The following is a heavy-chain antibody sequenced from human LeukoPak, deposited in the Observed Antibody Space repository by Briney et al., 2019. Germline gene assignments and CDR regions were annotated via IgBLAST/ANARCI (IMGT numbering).Heavy chain of an antibody. V-gene: IGHV4-38-2*01. D-gene: IGHD2-8*01. CDR2: TYHSGRT. J-gene: IGHJ4*02. CDR1: DYSISSDYY. CDR3: ARGVPPDY. Sequence: SETLSLTCAVSDYSISSDYYWDWIRQPPGKGLEWIGSTYHSGRTYYNPSLKSRVTISVDTSKNQFSLNLSSVTAADTAVYYCARGVPPDYWGQGTLVTVSS.